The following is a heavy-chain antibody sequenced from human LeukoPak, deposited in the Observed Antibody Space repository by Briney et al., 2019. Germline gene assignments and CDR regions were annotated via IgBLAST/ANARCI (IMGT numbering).Heavy chain of an antibody. D-gene: IGHD5-12*01. CDR2: IVPIFVVV. V-gene: IGHV1-69*02. J-gene: IGHJ4*02. CDR3: AIDGYDPFDY. CDR1: GGALSSNT. Sequence: GASVKVSCKDSGGALSSNTIAWVRQAPGQGLEWMGRIVPIFVVVNYAQKFQGRVTITADKSTSTAYMELSSLRSEDTAVYYCAIDGYDPFDYWGQGTLVTVSS.